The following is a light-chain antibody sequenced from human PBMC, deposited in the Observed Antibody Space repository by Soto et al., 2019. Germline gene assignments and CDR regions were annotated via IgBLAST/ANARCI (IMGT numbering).Light chain of an antibody. J-gene: IGKJ5*01. V-gene: IGKV3-11*01. CDR1: QNVDKF. CDR3: QQRKNWPPIT. Sequence: EIELTQSPATLSLSPGETATLSCRASQNVDKFLAWYQQRPGQPPRLLIFDSSNRATGVPVRFSGSGSGTVFTLTIGSLEPGDSAVYYCQQRKNWPPITFGQGTRLEI. CDR2: DSS.